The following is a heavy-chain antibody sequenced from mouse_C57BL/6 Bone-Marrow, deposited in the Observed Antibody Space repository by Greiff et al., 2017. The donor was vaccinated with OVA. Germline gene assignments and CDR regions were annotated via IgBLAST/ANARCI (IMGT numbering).Heavy chain of an antibody. CDR3: ARGFWFAY. CDR1: GYTFTSYT. V-gene: IGHV1-4*01. J-gene: IGHJ3*01. CDR2: INPSSGYT. Sequence: LVESGAELARPGASVKMSCKASGYTFTSYTMHWVKQRPGQGLEWIGYINPSSGYTKYNQKFKDKATLTADKSSSTAYMQLSSLTSEDSAVYYCARGFWFAYWGQGTLVTVSA.